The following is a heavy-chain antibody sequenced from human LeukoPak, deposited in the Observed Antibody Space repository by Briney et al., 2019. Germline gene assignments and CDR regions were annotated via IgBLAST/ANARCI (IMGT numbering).Heavy chain of an antibody. J-gene: IGHJ5*02. V-gene: IGHV3-21*01. CDR2: ISSSSYI. D-gene: IGHD6-6*01. Sequence: PGGSLRLSCAASGFTFSSYAMSWVRQAPGKGLEWVSSISSSSYIYYADSVKGRFTISRDNAKNSLYLQMNSLRAEDTAVYYCARAKYSSSSRRFDPWGQGTLVTVSS. CDR1: GFTFSSYA. CDR3: ARAKYSSSSRRFDP.